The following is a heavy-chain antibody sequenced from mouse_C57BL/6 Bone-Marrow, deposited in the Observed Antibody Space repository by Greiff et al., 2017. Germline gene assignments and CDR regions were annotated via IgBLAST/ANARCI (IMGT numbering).Heavy chain of an antibody. D-gene: IGHD2-4*01. J-gene: IGHJ2*01. V-gene: IGHV1-69*01. Sequence: QVQLQQPGAELVMPGASVKLSCKASGYTFTSYWVHWVKQRPGQGLEWIGEIDPSDSSTNYNQKFKGKSTLTVDKSSSTAYMQLSSLTSEDSAVCYCARFGDDDYDVYVDYWGQGTTLTVSS. CDR3: ARFGDDDYDVYVDY. CDR1: GYTFTSYW. CDR2: IDPSDSST.